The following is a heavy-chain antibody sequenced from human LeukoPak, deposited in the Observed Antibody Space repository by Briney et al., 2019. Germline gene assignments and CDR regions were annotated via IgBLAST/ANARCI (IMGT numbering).Heavy chain of an antibody. Sequence: SETLSLTCTVSGGSISSSSYYWGWIRQPPRKGLEWIGSIYYSGSTYYNPSLKSRVTISVDTSKNQFSLKLSSVTAADTAVYYCARGPIGFGDSYVRYYFDYWGQGTLVTVSS. CDR1: GGSISSSSYY. V-gene: IGHV4-39*01. CDR3: ARGPIGFGDSYVRYYFDY. D-gene: IGHD5-18*01. J-gene: IGHJ4*02. CDR2: IYYSGST.